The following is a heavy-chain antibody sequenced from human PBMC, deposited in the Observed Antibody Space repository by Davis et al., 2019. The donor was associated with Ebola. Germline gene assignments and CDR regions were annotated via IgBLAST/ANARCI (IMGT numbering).Heavy chain of an antibody. CDR2: ITGSGGST. V-gene: IGHV3-23*01. CDR3: AREDSSGWYVGY. J-gene: IGHJ4*02. Sequence: GGSLRLSCAASGFTFTSYAMSWVRQAPGKGLQWVSSITGSGGSTYYADSVRGRFTVSRDNSNNALYLQMNSLRAEDTAVYYCAREDSSGWYVGYWGQGTLVTVSS. D-gene: IGHD6-19*01. CDR1: GFTFTSYA.